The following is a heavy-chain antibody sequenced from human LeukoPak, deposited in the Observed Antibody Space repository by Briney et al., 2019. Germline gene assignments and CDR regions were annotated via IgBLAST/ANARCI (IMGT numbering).Heavy chain of an antibody. D-gene: IGHD3-22*01. V-gene: IGHV3-48*03. CDR1: GFTFSSYE. CDR2: ISSSGSTI. CDR3: ASQSFTTPDPFDI. J-gene: IGHJ3*02. Sequence: GGSLRLSCAASGFTFSSYEMNWVRQAPGKGLEWVSYISSSGSTIYYADSVKGRFTVSRHNAKNSLYLQMKSLRAEDTAVYYCASQSFTTPDPFDIWGQGTMVTVSS.